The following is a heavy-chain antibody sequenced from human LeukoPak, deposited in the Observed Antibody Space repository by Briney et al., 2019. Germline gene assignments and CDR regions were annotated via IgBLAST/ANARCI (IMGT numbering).Heavy chain of an antibody. CDR1: GGSISSSSYY. J-gene: IGHJ4*02. CDR2: IYYRGST. D-gene: IGHD3-22*01. CDR3: ARSRWLSDPYFDY. V-gene: IGHV4-39*07. Sequence: SETLSLTCTVSGGSISSSSYYWGWIRQPPGKGLEWIGSIYYRGSTYYNPSLKSRVTISLDTSKDQFSLKLSSVTAADTAVYYCARSRWLSDPYFDYWGQGTLVTVSS.